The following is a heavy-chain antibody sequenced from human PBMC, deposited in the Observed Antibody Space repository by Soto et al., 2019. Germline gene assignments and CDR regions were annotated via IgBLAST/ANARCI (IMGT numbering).Heavy chain of an antibody. D-gene: IGHD6-19*01. J-gene: IGHJ5*02. CDR2: ISGSGGST. V-gene: IGHV3-23*01. CDR3: AKGIIAVAGTDWFDP. CDR1: GFTFNSYA. Sequence: GGSLRLSCAASGFTFNSYAMSWVRQAPGKGLEWVSAISGSGGSTYYADSVKGRFTISRDNSKNTLYLQMNSLRAEDTAVYYCAKGIIAVAGTDWFDPWGQGTLVTVSS.